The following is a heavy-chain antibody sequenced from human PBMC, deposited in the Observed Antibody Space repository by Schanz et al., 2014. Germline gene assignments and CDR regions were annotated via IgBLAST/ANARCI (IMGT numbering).Heavy chain of an antibody. D-gene: IGHD3-10*01. Sequence: EVQLVESGGDLVQPGRSLRLSCAASGFTFDEYGMHWVRQAPGKGLEWVSGISWNGGFIAYGDAVKGRFTISRDNAKNSLYLEMTSLRGEDTAVYYCARVVLGGDAFDIWGQGTMVTVSS. V-gene: IGHV3-9*01. J-gene: IGHJ3*02. CDR3: ARVVLGGDAFDI. CDR1: GFTFDEYG. CDR2: ISWNGGFI.